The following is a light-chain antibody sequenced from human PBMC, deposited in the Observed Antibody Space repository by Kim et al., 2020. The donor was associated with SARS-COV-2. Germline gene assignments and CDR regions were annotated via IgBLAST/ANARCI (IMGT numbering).Light chain of an antibody. CDR1: QSISSS. CDR3: QQYSSYST. Sequence: SDSVGDRVTVTWRASQSISSSLAWYQQKPGKAPDLLIYAASTLERGVPSRFSGTGSGTEFTLTISSLQSDDLATYYCQQYSSYSTFGQGTKVDIK. J-gene: IGKJ1*01. CDR2: AAS. V-gene: IGKV1-5*01.